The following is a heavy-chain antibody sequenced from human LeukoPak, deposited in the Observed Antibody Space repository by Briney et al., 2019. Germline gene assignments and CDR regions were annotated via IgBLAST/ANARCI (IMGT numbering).Heavy chain of an antibody. V-gene: IGHV3-49*04. CDR3: TRSSSGWYSDY. CDR1: GFTFGDYG. Sequence: PGRSLRLSCTASGFTFGDYGMSWVRQAPGKGLEWVGFIRSKAYGGTTEYAASVKGRFIISRHDFKSIAYLQMNSLKTEDTAVYYCTRSSSGWYSDYWGQGTLVTVSS. J-gene: IGHJ4*02. CDR2: IRSKAYGGTT. D-gene: IGHD6-19*01.